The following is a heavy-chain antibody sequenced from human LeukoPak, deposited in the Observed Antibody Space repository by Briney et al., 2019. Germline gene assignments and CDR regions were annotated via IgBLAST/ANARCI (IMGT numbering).Heavy chain of an antibody. CDR2: INHSGST. CDR1: GGSFSGYY. V-gene: IGHV4-34*01. Sequence: PSETLSLTCAVYGGSFSGYYWCWIRQPPGKGLEWIGEINHSGSTNYNPSLKSRVTISVDTSKNQFSLQLSSVTAAYTSVYYCASSEGRLDRAFDYWGQGTLVTVSS. D-gene: IGHD5-18*01. CDR3: ASSEGRLDRAFDY. J-gene: IGHJ4*02.